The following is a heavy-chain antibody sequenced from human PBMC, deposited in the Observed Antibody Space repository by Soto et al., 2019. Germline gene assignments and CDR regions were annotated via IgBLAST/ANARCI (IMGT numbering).Heavy chain of an antibody. CDR1: GGSISSSSYY. D-gene: IGHD6-13*01. CDR2: IYYSGST. J-gene: IGHJ4*02. Sequence: QLQLQESGPGLVKPSETLSLTCTVSGGSISSSSYYWGWIRQPPGKGLEWIGSIYYSGSTYYNPSLKSRVTISVDTSKNQFSLKLYPVTAADTAVYYCARRGSSSWYGYWGQGTLVTVSS. V-gene: IGHV4-39*01. CDR3: ARRGSSSWYGY.